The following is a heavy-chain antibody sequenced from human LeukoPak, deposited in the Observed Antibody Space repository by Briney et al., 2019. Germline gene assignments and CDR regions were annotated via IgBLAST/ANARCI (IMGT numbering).Heavy chain of an antibody. CDR2: SNAGNGNT. Sequence: ASVKVSCKASGYTFTSYAMHWVRQAPGQRLEWMGWSNAGNGNTKYSQEFQGRVTMTRNTSISTVYMELSSLRSEDTAVYYCARGDYYYYGMDVWGQGTTVTVS. J-gene: IGHJ6*02. CDR3: ARGDYYYYGMDV. V-gene: IGHV1-3*02. CDR1: GYTFTSYA.